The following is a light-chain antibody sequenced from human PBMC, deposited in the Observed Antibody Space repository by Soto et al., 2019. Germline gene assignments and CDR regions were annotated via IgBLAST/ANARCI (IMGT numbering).Light chain of an antibody. V-gene: IGKV1-39*01. CDR1: QSIRSY. Sequence: DIRMTQSPSSLSASVGDRVTITCRASQSIRSYLNWYQQKPGKAPNLLIYAASSLQSGVPSRFSGSGSGTDFTLTISSLQPEDFATYYCQQSYNTPQTFGPGTKGDIK. CDR3: QQSYNTPQT. J-gene: IGKJ3*01. CDR2: AAS.